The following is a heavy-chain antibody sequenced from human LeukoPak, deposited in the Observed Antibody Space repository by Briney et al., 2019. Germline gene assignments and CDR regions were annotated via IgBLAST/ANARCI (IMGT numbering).Heavy chain of an antibody. CDR1: GFTFDDYA. CDR2: ISWNSGSI. V-gene: IGHV3-9*01. CDR3: ARDLGIVPYYFDS. J-gene: IGHJ4*02. D-gene: IGHD7-27*01. Sequence: GGSLRLSCAASGFTFDDYAMHWVRQAPGKGLEWVSGISWNSGSIGYADSVKGRFTISRGNADNSLYLQMNRLRADDTAVYYCARDLGIVPYYFDSWGQGTLVIVSS.